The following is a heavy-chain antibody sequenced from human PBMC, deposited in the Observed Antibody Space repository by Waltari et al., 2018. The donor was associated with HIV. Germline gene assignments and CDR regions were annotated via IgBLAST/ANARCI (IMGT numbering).Heavy chain of an antibody. Sequence: EVQLVESGGDLVQPGGSLRLSGAASGSRISKYWMSWVRQAPGKGLEWVANIKQDGSEKHYVDSVKGRFTISRDNAKNSLYLQMNSLRAEDTSVYYCATGSYARGYWGQGTLVTVSS. CDR1: GSRISKYW. D-gene: IGHD1-26*01. V-gene: IGHV3-7*01. J-gene: IGHJ4*02. CDR3: ATGSYARGY. CDR2: IKQDGSEK.